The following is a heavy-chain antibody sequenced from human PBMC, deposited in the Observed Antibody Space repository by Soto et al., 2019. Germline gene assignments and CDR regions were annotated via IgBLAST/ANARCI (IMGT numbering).Heavy chain of an antibody. D-gene: IGHD3-22*01. CDR3: VSPEGYYDSSGYTLDY. V-gene: IGHV4-39*01. Sequence: PSETLSLTCTVSGGSISSSSYYWGWIRQPPGKGLEWIGSIYYSGSTYYNPSLKSRVTISVDTSKNQFSLKLSSVTAADTAVYYCVSPEGYYDSSGYTLDYWGQGTLVTSPQ. CDR1: GGSISSSSYY. J-gene: IGHJ4*02. CDR2: IYYSGST.